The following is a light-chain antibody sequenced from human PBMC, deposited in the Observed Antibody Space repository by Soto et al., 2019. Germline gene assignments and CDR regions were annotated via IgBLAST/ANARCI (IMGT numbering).Light chain of an antibody. Sequence: EIVLTQSPGTLSLSPGERATLSCRASQSVSSSYVAWYQQKHGQAPRLLIYGASNRATGIPDRFSGRGSGTDFTLTVSRLQPEDFAVYYCQYYATSPRTFGPGTKVEIK. CDR1: QSVSSSY. CDR2: GAS. J-gene: IGKJ1*01. V-gene: IGKV3-20*01. CDR3: QYYATSPRT.